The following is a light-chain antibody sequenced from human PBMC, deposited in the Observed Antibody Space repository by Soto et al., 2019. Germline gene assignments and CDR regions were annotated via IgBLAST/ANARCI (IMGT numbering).Light chain of an antibody. J-gene: IGKJ4*01. CDR3: QQRINWPPT. CDR2: DAS. Sequence: VLTRSPATLSLSPGARVTLSCRASQSISSYLAWYQQTPGQAPRLLIYDASNRATGIPVRFSGSGSGTDFTLTISSLEPEDFAVYYCQQRINWPPTFGGGTKVEIK. CDR1: QSISSY. V-gene: IGKV3-11*01.